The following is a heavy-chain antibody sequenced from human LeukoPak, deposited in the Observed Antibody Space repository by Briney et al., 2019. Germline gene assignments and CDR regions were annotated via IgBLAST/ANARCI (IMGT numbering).Heavy chain of an antibody. CDR3: ARGMYYYDSSGYYYYFDY. CDR2: ISSSGSTI. J-gene: IGHJ4*02. D-gene: IGHD3-22*01. Sequence: GGSLRLSCAASGFTFSDYYMSWIRQAPGKGLEWVSYISSSGSTIYYADSVKGRFTISRDNAKNSLYPQMNSLRAEDTAVYYCARGMYYYDSSGYYYYFDYWGQGTLVTVSS. CDR1: GFTFSDYY. V-gene: IGHV3-11*01.